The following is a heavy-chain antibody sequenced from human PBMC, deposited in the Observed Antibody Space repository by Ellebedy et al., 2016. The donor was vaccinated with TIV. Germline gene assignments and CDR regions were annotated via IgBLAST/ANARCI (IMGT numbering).Heavy chain of an antibody. CDR1: GGSISSSSYY. CDR3: ASRPAYGDYEYAFDI. J-gene: IGHJ3*02. CDR2: IFYSGST. D-gene: IGHD4-17*01. Sequence: MPSETLSLTCSVSGGSISSSSYYWGWIRQPPGKGLEWIGTIFYSGSTNYNPSLKSRVTMSVDESKNQFSLKLNSVTAADAAVYYCASRPAYGDYEYAFDIWGQGTMVTVSS. V-gene: IGHV4-39*07.